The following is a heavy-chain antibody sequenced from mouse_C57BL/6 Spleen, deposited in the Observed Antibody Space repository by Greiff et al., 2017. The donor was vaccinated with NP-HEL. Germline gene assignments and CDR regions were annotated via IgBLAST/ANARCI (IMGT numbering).Heavy chain of an antibody. J-gene: IGHJ4*01. CDR2: IYPGDGDT. CDR1: GYAFSSSW. V-gene: IGHV1-82*01. Sequence: QVQLKESGPELVKPGASVKISCKASGYAFSSSWMNWVKQRPGKGLEWIGRIYPGDGDTNYNGKFKGKATLTADKSSSTAYMQLSSLTSEDSAVYCCARGGYNTRAMDYWGQGTSVTVSS. CDR3: ARGGYNTRAMDY. D-gene: IGHD3-1*01.